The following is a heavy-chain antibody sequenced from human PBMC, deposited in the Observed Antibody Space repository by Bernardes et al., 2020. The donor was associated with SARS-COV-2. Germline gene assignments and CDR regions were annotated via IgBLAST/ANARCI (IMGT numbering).Heavy chain of an antibody. CDR2: ISYDGSNK. CDR3: AKFDVTMIVVVTAGYGMDV. CDR1: GFTFSNHG. D-gene: IGHD3-22*01. J-gene: IGHJ6*02. Sequence: GGSLRLSCAASGFTFSNHGMHWVRQAPGKGLEWVAVISYDGSNKYYADSVKGRFTISRDNSKNMLSLQMNSLRPEDTAVYYCAKFDVTMIVVVTAGYGMDVWGQGTTVTVSS. V-gene: IGHV3-30*18.